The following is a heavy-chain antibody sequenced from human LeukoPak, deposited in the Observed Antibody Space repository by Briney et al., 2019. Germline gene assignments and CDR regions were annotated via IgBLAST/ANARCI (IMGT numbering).Heavy chain of an antibody. D-gene: IGHD2-21*02. CDR2: INPSGGST. V-gene: IGHV1-46*01. CDR3: ATDGGAYCGGDCYLDY. J-gene: IGHJ4*02. CDR1: GYTFTSYY. Sequence: ASVKVSCKASGYTFTSYYMHWVRQAPGQGLEWMGIINPSGGSTSYAQKFQGRVTMTRDTSTSTVYMELSSLRSEDTAVYYCATDGGAYCGGDCYLDYWGQGTLVTVSS.